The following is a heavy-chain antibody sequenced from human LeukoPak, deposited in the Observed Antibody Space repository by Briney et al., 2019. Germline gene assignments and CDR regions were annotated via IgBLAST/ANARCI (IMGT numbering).Heavy chain of an antibody. CDR1: GYTFTSYV. CDR2: ISAYNGNT. D-gene: IGHD4-17*01. J-gene: IGHJ3*02. CDR3: ARGLYITSYDYGDYGRVYDAFDI. Sequence: ASVKVSCKASGYTFTSYVISWVRQAPGQGLEWMGWISAYNGNTNYAQKLQGRGTMTTDTSTSTAYMELRSLRSDDTAVYYCARGLYITSYDYGDYGRVYDAFDIWGQGTMVTVSS. V-gene: IGHV1-18*01.